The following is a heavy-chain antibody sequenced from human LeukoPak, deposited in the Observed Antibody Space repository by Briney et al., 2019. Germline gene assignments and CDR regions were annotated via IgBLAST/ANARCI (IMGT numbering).Heavy chain of an antibody. CDR3: ARVGYGDSLFGRHWFDP. D-gene: IGHD4-17*01. Sequence: GGSLRLSCAASGFTFSSYEMNWVRQAPGKGLEWVSYISSSGSTIYYADSVKGRFTISRDNAKNSLYLQMNSLRAEDTAVYYCARVGYGDSLFGRHWFDPWGQGTLVTVSS. CDR2: ISSSGSTI. CDR1: GFTFSSYE. J-gene: IGHJ5*02. V-gene: IGHV3-48*03.